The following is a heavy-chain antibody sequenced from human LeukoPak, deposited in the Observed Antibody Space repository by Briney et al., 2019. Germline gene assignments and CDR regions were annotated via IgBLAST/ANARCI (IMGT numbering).Heavy chain of an antibody. J-gene: IGHJ2*01. CDR2: IYYSGST. CDR3: ARDLFTGTSSPFELWYFDL. CDR1: GGSISSYY. D-gene: IGHD2-2*01. Sequence: RTSETLSLTCTVSGGSISSYYWSWIRQPPGKGLEWIGYIYYSGSTNYNPSLKSRVTISVDTSKNQFSLKLSSVTAADTAVYYCARDLFTGTSSPFELWYFDLWGRGTLVTVSS. V-gene: IGHV4-59*12.